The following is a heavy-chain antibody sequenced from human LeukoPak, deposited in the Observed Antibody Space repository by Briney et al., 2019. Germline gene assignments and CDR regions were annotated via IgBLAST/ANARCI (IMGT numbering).Heavy chain of an antibody. V-gene: IGHV3-23*01. CDR3: AKIKGMITFGGVIVY. J-gene: IGHJ4*02. CDR2: ISGSGGST. D-gene: IGHD3-16*02. Sequence: PGGSLRLSCAAFGFTFSSYAMSWVRQAPGKGLEWVSAISGSGGSTYYADSVKGRFTISRDNSKNTLYLQMNSLRAEDTAVYYCAKIKGMITFGGVIVYWGQGTLVTVSS. CDR1: GFTFSSYA.